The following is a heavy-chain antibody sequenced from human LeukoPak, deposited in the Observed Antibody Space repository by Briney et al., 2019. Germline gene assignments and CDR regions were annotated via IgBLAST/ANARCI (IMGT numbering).Heavy chain of an antibody. CDR1: GFISGSYG. CDR3: ARAGDAFDL. CDR2: IWYDGSDE. J-gene: IGHJ3*01. Sequence: GGSLRLSCAAYGFISGSYGLHWVRQAPGKGLEWVAVIWYDGSDEYYTDCVKGRFTIFRDNSKNTLYLLINSLRAEDTAIYYCARAGDAFDLWGQGTMVTVSS. V-gene: IGHV3-33*01.